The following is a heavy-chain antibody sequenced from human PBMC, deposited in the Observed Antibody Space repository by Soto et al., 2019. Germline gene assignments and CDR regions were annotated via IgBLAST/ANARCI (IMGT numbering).Heavy chain of an antibody. CDR3: GGTADYYYGMDV. D-gene: IGHD1-1*01. CDR1: GFTFSSYG. V-gene: IGHV3-30*03. J-gene: IGHJ6*02. CDR2: ISYDGSNK. Sequence: GGSLRLSCAASGFTFSSYGMHWVRQAPGKGLEWVAVISYDGSNKYYADSVKGRFTIPRDNSKNTLYLQMNSLRAEDTAVYYCGGTADYYYGMDVWGQGTTVTVSS.